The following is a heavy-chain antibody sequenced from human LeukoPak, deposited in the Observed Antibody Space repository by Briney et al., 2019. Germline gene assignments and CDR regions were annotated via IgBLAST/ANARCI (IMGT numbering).Heavy chain of an antibody. D-gene: IGHD3-10*01. V-gene: IGHV1-69*01. CDR2: IIPIFGTT. CDR3: ASVWFGPTIHGYFQH. Sequence: SVKVSCKASGGAFSSYTISWVRQAPGQGPEWMGGIIPIFGTTNYAQRFQGRVTISADASTSTAHMELSSLRSEDMAVYYCASVWFGPTIHGYFQHWGQGTLVTVSS. J-gene: IGHJ1*01. CDR1: GGAFSSYT.